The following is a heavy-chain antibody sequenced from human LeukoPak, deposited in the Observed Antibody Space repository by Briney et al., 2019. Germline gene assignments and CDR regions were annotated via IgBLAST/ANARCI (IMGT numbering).Heavy chain of an antibody. J-gene: IGHJ4*02. Sequence: GGSLRLSCAASGFTFSSYAMSWVRQAPGKGLEWVCAISGSGGSTYYADSVKGRFTISRDNSKNTLYLQMNSLRAEDTGVYYCSKLRDGDPVGYFDYWGQGPLVTVSS. CDR2: ISGSGGST. D-gene: IGHD4-17*01. V-gene: IGHV3-23*01. CDR1: GFTFSSYA. CDR3: SKLRDGDPVGYFDY.